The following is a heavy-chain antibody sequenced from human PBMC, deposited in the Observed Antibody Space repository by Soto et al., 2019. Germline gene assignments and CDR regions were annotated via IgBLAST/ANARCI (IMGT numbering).Heavy chain of an antibody. CDR1: GNTFTDYY. V-gene: IGHV1-2*04. J-gene: IGHJ6*02. CDR3: ARAPYSNYGGNYDYGVDV. D-gene: IGHD4-4*01. Sequence: GASVKVSCKTLGNTFTDYYIHWVRQAPGQGLEWMGWINPNSVGTNYAQKFQGWVTMTRDTSISTVYMEVRRLRSDDTAVYYCARAPYSNYGGNYDYGVDVWGQGTTVTVS. CDR2: INPNSVGT.